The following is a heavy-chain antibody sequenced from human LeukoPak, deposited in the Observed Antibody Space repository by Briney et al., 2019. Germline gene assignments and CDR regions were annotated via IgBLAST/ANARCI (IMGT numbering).Heavy chain of an antibody. J-gene: IGHJ4*02. D-gene: IGHD3-22*01. CDR3: ARSMYYYDSSGYFDY. CDR1: GFTFTSYG. Sequence: GGSLRLSCAASGFTFTSYGISWVRQAPGQGLEWMGWISAYNGNTNYAQKLQGRVTMTTDTSTSTAYMELRSLRSDDTAVYYCARSMYYYDSSGYFDYWGQGTLVTVSS. CDR2: ISAYNGNT. V-gene: IGHV1-18*01.